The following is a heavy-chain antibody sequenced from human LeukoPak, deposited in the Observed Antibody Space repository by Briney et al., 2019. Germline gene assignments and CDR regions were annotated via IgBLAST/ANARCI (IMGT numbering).Heavy chain of an antibody. CDR2: INSDGSTT. Sequence: GGSLRLSCEASRFIFSSYWMYWVRQTPGKGLVLVSRINSDGSTTSYADSVKGRFTISRDNAKNTLYLQMNSLRAEDTAVYYCARRCLVDVDCYHFDYWGQGTLVTVSS. V-gene: IGHV3-74*01. CDR3: ARRCLVDVDCYHFDY. J-gene: IGHJ4*02. D-gene: IGHD2-21*02. CDR1: RFIFSSYW.